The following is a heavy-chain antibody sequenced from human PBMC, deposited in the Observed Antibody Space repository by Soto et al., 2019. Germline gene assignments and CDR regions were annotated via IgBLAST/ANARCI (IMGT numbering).Heavy chain of an antibody. Sequence: PGGSLRLSCAASGFTFSGSAMHWVRQASGKGLEWVGRIKSKANRYETSYGESVKGRFRVSRDDSKNTAHLQMNSLKTEDTAIYYCATDYTASDTGLDYWGHGTLVTVSS. CDR2: IKSKANRYET. J-gene: IGHJ4*01. CDR3: ATDYTASDTGLDY. D-gene: IGHD3-3*01. CDR1: GFTFSGSA. V-gene: IGHV3-73*01.